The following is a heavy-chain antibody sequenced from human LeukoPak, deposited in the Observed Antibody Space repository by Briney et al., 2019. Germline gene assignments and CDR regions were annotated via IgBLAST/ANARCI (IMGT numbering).Heavy chain of an antibody. CDR2: TYYSGSA. Sequence: SETLSLTCIVSGGSINRFYWSWIRQPPGKGLEWIGNTYYSGSANYNPSLKSRVTISVDTSKNQFSLKLTSVTAADTAVYYCARAGIWSGYYTFDYWGQGTLVTVSS. J-gene: IGHJ4*02. CDR1: GGSINRFY. V-gene: IGHV4-59*01. CDR3: ARAGIWSGYYTFDY. D-gene: IGHD3-3*01.